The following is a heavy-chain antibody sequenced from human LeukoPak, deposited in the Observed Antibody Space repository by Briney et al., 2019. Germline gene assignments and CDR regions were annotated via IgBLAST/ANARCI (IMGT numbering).Heavy chain of an antibody. CDR1: GGTFSSYA. J-gene: IGHJ4*02. V-gene: IGHV1-69*13. Sequence: SVKVSCKASGGTFSSYAISWVRQAPGQGLEWMGGIIPIFGTANYAQKFQGRVTITADESTSTAYMELSSLRSEDTAVYYCARDLGSRDGYIYDFDYWGQGTLVTDSS. D-gene: IGHD5-24*01. CDR3: ARDLGSRDGYIYDFDY. CDR2: IIPIFGTA.